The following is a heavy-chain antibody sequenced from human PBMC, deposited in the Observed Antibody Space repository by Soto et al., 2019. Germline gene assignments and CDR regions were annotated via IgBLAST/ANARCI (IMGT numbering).Heavy chain of an antibody. V-gene: IGHV4-4*02. CDR2: IYYSGST. Sequence: WEPLYLTCGVSGGSISSINWWSWVRQTPGKGLEWIGEIYYSGSTNYNPSLTSRVTMSIDKSKNQFFLNLTSVTAADTAVYYCARSSAVSATYCFDAWGQGTLVTVSS. CDR3: ARSSAVSATYCFDA. CDR1: GGSISSINW. D-gene: IGHD2-21*01. J-gene: IGHJ5*02.